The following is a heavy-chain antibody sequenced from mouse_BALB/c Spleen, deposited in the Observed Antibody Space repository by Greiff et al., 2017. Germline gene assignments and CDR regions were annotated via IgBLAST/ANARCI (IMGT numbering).Heavy chain of an antibody. Sequence: DVMLVESGGGLVKPGGSLKLSCAASGFTFSSYAMSWVRQTPEKRLEWVASISSGGSTYYPDSVKGRFTITRDNARNILYLQMSSLRSEDTAMYYCASPYYYGSSYGEGFAYWGQGTLVTVSA. CDR1: GFTFSSYA. CDR3: ASPYYYGSSYGEGFAY. CDR2: ISSGGST. D-gene: IGHD1-1*01. V-gene: IGHV5-6-5*01. J-gene: IGHJ3*01.